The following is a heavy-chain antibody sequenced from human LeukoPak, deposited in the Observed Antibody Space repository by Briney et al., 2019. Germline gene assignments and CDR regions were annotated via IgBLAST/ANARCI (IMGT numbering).Heavy chain of an antibody. CDR1: GGSISSSSYY. CDR3: ARAAWSDSSAYYYDY. Sequence: SETLSLTCTVSGGSISSSSYYWGWIRQPPGKGLEWIGSIYYSGSTNYNPSLKSRVTISLDTSKNQFSLKVTSVTAADTAVYYCARAAWSDSSAYYYDYWGQGTLVTVSS. D-gene: IGHD3-22*01. CDR2: IYYSGST. J-gene: IGHJ4*02. V-gene: IGHV4-39*07.